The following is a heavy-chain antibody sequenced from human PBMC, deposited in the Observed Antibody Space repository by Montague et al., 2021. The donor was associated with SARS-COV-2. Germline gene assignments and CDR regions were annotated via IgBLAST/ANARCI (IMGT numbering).Heavy chain of an antibody. CDR2: IYSSGST. CDR3: ARDYSHCSGGSRMFDY. CDR1: GGSISNYY. V-gene: IGHV4-4*07. J-gene: IGHJ4*02. Sequence: SETLSLTCTVSGGSISNYYWSWIRQPAGKGLEWIGRIYSSGSTNYNPSXXSRIPMSVDTSKNQFSLKLSSVTAADTAIYYCARDYSHCSGGSRMFDYWGQGALVTVSS. D-gene: IGHD2-15*01.